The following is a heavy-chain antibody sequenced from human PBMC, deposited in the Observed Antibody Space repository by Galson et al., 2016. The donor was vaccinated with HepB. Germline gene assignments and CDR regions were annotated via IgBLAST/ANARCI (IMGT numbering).Heavy chain of an antibody. CDR3: XRRRDGYSPLDY. CDR2: IWPGDSDX. V-gene: IGHV5-51*01. J-gene: IGHJ4*01. Sequence: SGXXXKKPGXXXKIXXXGSXXNFXXXWIGXXRXXPGKGLEWMGFIWPGDSDXRYSPSFQGQVTISVDKSFSTVYLQWSSLKASDTAMYYWXRRRDGYSPLDYWGXGTPV. D-gene: IGHD5-24*01. CDR1: XXNFXXXW.